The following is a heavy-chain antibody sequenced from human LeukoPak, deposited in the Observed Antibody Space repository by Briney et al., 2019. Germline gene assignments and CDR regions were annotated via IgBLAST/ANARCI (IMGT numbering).Heavy chain of an antibody. Sequence: GGSLRLSCAASGFTFSHFWMGWVRQAPGKGLEWVAAISNDGNNKEYIDPVKGRFTISRDNSKNTLYLQMNSLRAEDTAVYYCAKGHPGDAYYCYYGMDVWGQGTTVTVSS. D-gene: IGHD1-26*01. V-gene: IGHV3-30*18. J-gene: IGHJ6*02. CDR1: GFTFSHFW. CDR3: AKGHPGDAYYCYYGMDV. CDR2: ISNDGNNK.